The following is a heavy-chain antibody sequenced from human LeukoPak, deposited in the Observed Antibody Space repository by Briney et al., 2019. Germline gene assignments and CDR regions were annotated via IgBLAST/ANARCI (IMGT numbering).Heavy chain of an antibody. CDR1: GFTFSNAW. CDR3: TTWLVTLQRSYIDH. J-gene: IGHJ4*02. Sequence: GGSLRLSCAASGFTFSNAWMSWVRQAPGKGLEWVGRIKSKTDGGTTDYAAPVKGRFTISRDDSKNTLYLQMNSLKTEDTAVYYCTTWLVTLQRSYIDHWGQGTLVTVSS. V-gene: IGHV3-15*01. CDR2: IKSKTDGGTT. D-gene: IGHD3-16*02.